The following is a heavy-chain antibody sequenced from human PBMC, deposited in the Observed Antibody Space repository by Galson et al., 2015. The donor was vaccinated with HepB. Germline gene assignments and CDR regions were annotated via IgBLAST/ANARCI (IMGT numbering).Heavy chain of an antibody. CDR2: ISSNGGST. V-gene: IGHV3-64*02. J-gene: IGHJ4*02. Sequence: SLRLSYAASGFTFSRYAMHWVRQAPGKGLEYVSAISSNGGSTYYADSVKGRFTISRDNSKNTLYLQMGSLRAEDMAVYYCARVSSSGGEYYFDYWGQGTLVTVSS. CDR3: ARVSSSGGEYYFDY. D-gene: IGHD6-6*01. CDR1: GFTFSRYA.